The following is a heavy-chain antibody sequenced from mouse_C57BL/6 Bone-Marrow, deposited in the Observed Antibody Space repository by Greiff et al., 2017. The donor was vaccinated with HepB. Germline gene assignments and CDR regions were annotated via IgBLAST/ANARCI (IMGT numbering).Heavy chain of an antibody. V-gene: IGHV1-18*01. CDR1: GYTFTDYN. CDR2: INPNNGGT. Sequence: VQLQQSGPELVKPGASVKIPCKASGYTFTDYNMDWVKQSHGKSLEWIGDINPNNGGTIYNQKFKGKATLTVDKSSSTAYMELRSLTSEDTAVYYCARSPYGSSNYYAMDYWGQGTSVTVSS. J-gene: IGHJ4*01. CDR3: ARSPYGSSNYYAMDY. D-gene: IGHD1-1*01.